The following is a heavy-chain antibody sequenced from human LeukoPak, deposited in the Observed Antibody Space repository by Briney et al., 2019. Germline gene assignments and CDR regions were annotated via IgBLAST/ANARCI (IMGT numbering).Heavy chain of an antibody. V-gene: IGHV3-7*01. D-gene: IGHD3-10*01. J-gene: IGHJ4*02. CDR3: ARDCRDRYHGSGSYYTPTLDY. Sequence: PGGSLRLSCAASGFTFSSYWMSWVRQAPGKGLEWVANIKQDGSEKYYVDSVKGRFTISRDNAKNSLYLQMNSLRAEDTAVCYCARDCRDRYHGSGSYYTPTLDYWGQGTLVTVPS. CDR2: IKQDGSEK. CDR1: GFTFSSYW.